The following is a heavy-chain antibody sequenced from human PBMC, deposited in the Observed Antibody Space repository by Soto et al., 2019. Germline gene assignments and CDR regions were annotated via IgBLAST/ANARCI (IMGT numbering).Heavy chain of an antibody. CDR2: ITGSGDNT. V-gene: IGHV3-23*01. J-gene: IGHJ5*02. Sequence: EVQLLESGGDLVQPGGSLRLSCAASGFTFSNYGMAWVRQAPGKGLEWVSSITGSGDNTYSADSAKGRFTISRDNAKNILYLHMDSLRADDTAVYYCAKVPEFMGWFDPWGQGNLVTVSS. D-gene: IGHD3-10*01. CDR3: AKVPEFMGWFDP. CDR1: GFTFSNYG.